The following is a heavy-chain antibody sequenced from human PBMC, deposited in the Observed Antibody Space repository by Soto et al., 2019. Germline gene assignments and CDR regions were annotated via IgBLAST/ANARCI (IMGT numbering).Heavy chain of an antibody. Sequence: SVKVSCKASGGTFSSYAISWVRQAPGQGLEWMGGIIPTFGTANYAQKFQGRVTITADESTSTAYMELSSLRSEDTAVYYCARVNYYDSSGYGYFDYWGQGTLVTVSS. D-gene: IGHD3-22*01. CDR1: GGTFSSYA. CDR2: IIPTFGTA. V-gene: IGHV1-69*13. J-gene: IGHJ4*02. CDR3: ARVNYYDSSGYGYFDY.